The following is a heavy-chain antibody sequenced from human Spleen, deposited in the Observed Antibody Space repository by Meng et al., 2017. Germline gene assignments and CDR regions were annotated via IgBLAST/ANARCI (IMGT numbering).Heavy chain of an antibody. V-gene: IGHV1-69*13. CDR2: INAVFGTT. Sequence: SVKVSCKALGGIFSNYVIGWVRQAPGQGPEWMGGINAVFGTTNYAQKFQDRVTITSDESTSTVYMELTRLTSEDTAVYFCARKAGNCISTTCYSLDYWGQGTLVTVSS. CDR3: ARKAGNCISTTCYSLDY. J-gene: IGHJ4*02. D-gene: IGHD2-2*01. CDR1: GGIFSNYV.